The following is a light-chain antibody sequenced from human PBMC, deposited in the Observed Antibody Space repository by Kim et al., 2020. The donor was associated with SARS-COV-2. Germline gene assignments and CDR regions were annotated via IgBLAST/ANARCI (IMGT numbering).Light chain of an antibody. J-gene: IGLJ2*01. CDR1: NIGSKN. CDR2: RDS. V-gene: IGLV3-9*01. Sequence: VSVALGQKARITCGGNNIGSKNVHWSQQKPGQAPVLVIYRDSNRPSGIPERFSGSNSGNTATLTISRAQAGDEADYYCQVWDSSTVFGGGTQLTVL. CDR3: QVWDSSTV.